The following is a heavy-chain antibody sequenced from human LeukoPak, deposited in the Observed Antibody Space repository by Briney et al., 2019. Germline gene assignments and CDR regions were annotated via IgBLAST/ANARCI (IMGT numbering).Heavy chain of an antibody. CDR2: ISAYNGNT. CDR1: GYTFTIYG. V-gene: IGHV1-18*01. D-gene: IGHD3-22*01. J-gene: IGHJ4*02. Sequence: ASVKVSCKASGYTFTIYGISWVRQAPGQGLGWMGWISAYNGNTNYAQKLQGRVTMTTDTSTSTAYMELRSLRSDDTAVYYCARSPPLTYDSSGYRLPFDYWGQGTLVTVSS. CDR3: ARSPPLTYDSSGYRLPFDY.